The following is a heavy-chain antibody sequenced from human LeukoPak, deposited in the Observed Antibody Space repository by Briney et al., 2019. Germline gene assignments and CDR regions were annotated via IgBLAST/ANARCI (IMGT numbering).Heavy chain of an antibody. J-gene: IGHJ4*02. CDR2: IYYSGST. CDR1: GGSFSGYY. D-gene: IGHD7-27*01. CDR3: AGLTGENY. V-gene: IGHV4-34*01. Sequence: PSETLSLTCAVYGGSFSGYYWSWIRQPPGKGLEWIGNIYYSGSTYYNPSLKSRVTISIDTSKNQFSLKLSSVTAADTALYYCAGLTGENYWGRGTLVTVSS.